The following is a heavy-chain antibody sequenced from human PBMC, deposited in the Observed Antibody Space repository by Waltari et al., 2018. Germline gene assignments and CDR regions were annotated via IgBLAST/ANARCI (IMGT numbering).Heavy chain of an antibody. CDR3: ARNDYNGNSFDY. CDR2: IWYDVSNK. CDR1: GFTFSSYG. Sequence: QVHLVESGGGVVQPGRSLRLSCAAFGFTFSSYGMHWVRQAPGKGREGGAVIWYDVSNKHYADSVKGRVTISRDKSKNTLYLQMNSLRAEDTAVYYCARNDYNGNSFDYWGQGTLVTVSS. D-gene: IGHD3-10*01. V-gene: IGHV3-33*01. J-gene: IGHJ4*02.